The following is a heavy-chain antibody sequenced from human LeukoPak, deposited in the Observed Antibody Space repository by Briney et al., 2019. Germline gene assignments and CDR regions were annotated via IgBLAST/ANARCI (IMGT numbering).Heavy chain of an antibody. CDR1: GFTFSSYW. V-gene: IGHV3-7*01. CDR3: ARDYASGSSLAPYFDY. CDR2: IKQDGSEK. D-gene: IGHD3-10*01. J-gene: IGHJ4*02. Sequence: PGGSLRLSCAASGFTFSSYWMSWVRQAPGKGLEWVANIKQDGSEKYYVDSVKGRFTISRDNAKNSLYLQMNSLRAEDTAVYYCARDYASGSSLAPYFDYWGRGTLVTVSS.